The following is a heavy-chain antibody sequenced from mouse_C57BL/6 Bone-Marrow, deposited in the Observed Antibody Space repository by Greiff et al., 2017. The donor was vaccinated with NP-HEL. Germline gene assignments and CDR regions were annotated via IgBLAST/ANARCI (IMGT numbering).Heavy chain of an antibody. CDR2: IDPSDSYT. D-gene: IGHD2-1*01. CDR1: GYTFTSYW. CDR3: ARWDYGIHYSAMDY. J-gene: IGHJ4*01. V-gene: IGHV1-69*01. Sequence: QVQLQQPGAELVMPGASVKLSCKASGYTFTSYWMHWVKQRPGQGLEWIGEIDPSDSYTNYNQKFKGKSTLTVDKSSSTAYMQLSSLTSEDSAVYYCARWDYGIHYSAMDYWGQGTSVTVSS.